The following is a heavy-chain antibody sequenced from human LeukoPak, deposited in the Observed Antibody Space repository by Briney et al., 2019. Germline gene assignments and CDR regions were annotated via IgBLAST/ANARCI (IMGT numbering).Heavy chain of an antibody. CDR1: GFTFSSYA. CDR2: ISYDGSNK. CDR3: AREAKWEIPNY. D-gene: IGHD1-26*01. Sequence: GGSLRLSCAASGFTFSSYAMRWVRQAPGKGLEWVAVISYDGSNKYYADSVKGRFTISRDNSKNTLYLQMNSLRAEDTAVYYCAREAKWEIPNYWGQGTLVTVSS. V-gene: IGHV3-30*04. J-gene: IGHJ4*02.